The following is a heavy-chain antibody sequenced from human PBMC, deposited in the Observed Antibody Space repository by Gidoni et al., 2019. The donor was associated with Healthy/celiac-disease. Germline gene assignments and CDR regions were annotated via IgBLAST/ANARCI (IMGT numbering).Heavy chain of an antibody. CDR3: AKGIGRGLTQLDAFDI. CDR2: ISGSGGST. V-gene: IGHV3-23*01. J-gene: IGHJ3*02. CDR1: GFTFSSYA. D-gene: IGHD1-1*01. Sequence: EVQLLESGGGLVQPGGSLRLSCAASGFTFSSYAMSWVRQAPGKGLGWVSAISGSGGSTYYADSVKGRFTISRDNSKNTLYLQMNSLRAEDTAVYYCAKGIGRGLTQLDAFDIWGQGTMVTVSS.